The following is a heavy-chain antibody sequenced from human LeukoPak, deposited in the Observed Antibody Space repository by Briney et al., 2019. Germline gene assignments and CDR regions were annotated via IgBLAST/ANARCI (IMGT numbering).Heavy chain of an antibody. Sequence: GESLKISCKGSGYSFTSYWIGWVRQMPGKGLEWMGIIYPGDSDTRYSPSFQGQVTISADKSVSTAYLQWSSLKASDTAMYYCARYPRIAVAGTVHDAFDIWGQGTMVTVSS. CDR1: GYSFTSYW. CDR3: ARYPRIAVAGTVHDAFDI. D-gene: IGHD6-19*01. J-gene: IGHJ3*02. CDR2: IYPGDSDT. V-gene: IGHV5-51*01.